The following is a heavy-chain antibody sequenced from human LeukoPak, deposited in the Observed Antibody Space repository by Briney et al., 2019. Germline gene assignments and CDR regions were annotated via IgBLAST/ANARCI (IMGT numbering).Heavy chain of an antibody. CDR1: GGSFISEA. V-gene: IGHV1-69*05. D-gene: IGHD2-15*01. CDR3: GKKAGDCGGGSCYSIDY. CDR2: IIPIFGTA. Sequence: SVKVSCKAFGGSFISEAISWVRQAPGQGLEWMGGIIPIFGTANYAQKFQGRATITTDESTSTAYMEVSSLRSEDTAVYYCGKKAGDCGGGSCYSIDYWGQGTLVTVSS. J-gene: IGHJ4*02.